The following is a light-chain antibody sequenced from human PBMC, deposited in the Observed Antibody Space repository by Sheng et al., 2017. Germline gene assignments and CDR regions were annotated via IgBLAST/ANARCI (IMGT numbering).Light chain of an antibody. J-gene: IGKJ4*01. CDR3: QQRYNWPLT. CDR1: QSVNIY. Sequence: EIVMTQSPATLSVSPGERATLSCRASQSVNIYLAWYQQKPGQAPRLLLYETSRRATGIPARFSASGSGTDFTLTINSLEPEDFAVYYCQQRYNWPLTFGGGTKVKIK. CDR2: ETS. V-gene: IGKV3-11*01.